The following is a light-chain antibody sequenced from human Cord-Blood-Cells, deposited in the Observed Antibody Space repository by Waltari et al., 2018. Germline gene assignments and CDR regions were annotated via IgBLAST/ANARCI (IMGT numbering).Light chain of an antibody. V-gene: IGKV1-39*01. CDR2: AAS. Sequence: DIQMTQSPSSLSASVRDRVTITCRASQSISSYLNWYQHKTGKAPKLLIYAASSLQSGVPSRLSGSGTWTDYTLTIRRLQPEDFATYYRQQRHTTLFALGPGTKVDI. J-gene: IGKJ3*01. CDR3: QQRHTTLFA. CDR1: QSISSY.